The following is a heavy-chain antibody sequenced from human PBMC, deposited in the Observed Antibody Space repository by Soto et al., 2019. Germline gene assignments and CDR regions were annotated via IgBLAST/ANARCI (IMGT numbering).Heavy chain of an antibody. CDR3: ARKMASDY. CDR1: GYTFTTYD. V-gene: IGHV1-8*02. J-gene: IGHJ4*02. D-gene: IGHD2-8*01. CDR2: MNPNSGNT. Sequence: QVQLVQSGAEVKKPGASVKVSCKASGYTFTTYDINWVRQATGQGLEWMGWMNPNSGNTGYAQKFQGRVTMTRDTSISTAYMELTGLTSEDTAVYYCARKMASDYWGQGPLVSVSS.